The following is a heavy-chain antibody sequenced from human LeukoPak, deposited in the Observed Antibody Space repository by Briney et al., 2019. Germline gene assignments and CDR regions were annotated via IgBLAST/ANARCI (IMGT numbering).Heavy chain of an antibody. CDR3: ARALTITIFGVATYYYGSGEADY. D-gene: IGHD3-3*01. CDR2: ISAYNGNT. CDR1: GYTFTSYG. J-gene: IGHJ4*02. V-gene: IGHV1-18*01. Sequence: GASVKVSCKASGYTFTSYGISWVRQAPGQGLEWMGWISAYNGNTNYAQKLQGRVTMTTDTSTSTAYMELRSLRSDDTAVYYCARALTITIFGVATYYYGSGEADYWGQGTLVTVSS.